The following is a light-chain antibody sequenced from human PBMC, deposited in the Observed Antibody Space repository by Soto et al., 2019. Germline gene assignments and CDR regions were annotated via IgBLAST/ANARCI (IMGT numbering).Light chain of an antibody. CDR2: YAS. CDR3: QQYTNWPPVT. J-gene: IGKJ2*01. CDR1: QFISTN. Sequence: EIVMTQSPATLSVSPGERVTLSCRASQFISTNLAWYQQRPGQAPRLLIYYASTRATGIPARFSGSGSGTEFSLTISSLLSEDFAVYYCQQYTNWPPVTFGQGTKLEIK. V-gene: IGKV3-15*01.